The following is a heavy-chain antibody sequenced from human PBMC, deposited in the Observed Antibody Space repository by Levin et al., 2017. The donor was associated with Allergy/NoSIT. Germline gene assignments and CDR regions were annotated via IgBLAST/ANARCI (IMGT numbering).Heavy chain of an antibody. D-gene: IGHD3-22*01. CDR1: GYTFSGYY. J-gene: IGHJ5*02. CDR3: ARDYFASSGYYQGNH. CDR2: INPNSGAT. V-gene: IGHV1-2*06. Sequence: ASVKVSCKASGYTFSGYYMHWMRQAPGQGPEWMGRINPNSGATNYAQKFQGRVTMTRDTSISTAYMELSRLTSDDTAVYYCARDYFASSGYYQGNHWGQGTLVTVSS.